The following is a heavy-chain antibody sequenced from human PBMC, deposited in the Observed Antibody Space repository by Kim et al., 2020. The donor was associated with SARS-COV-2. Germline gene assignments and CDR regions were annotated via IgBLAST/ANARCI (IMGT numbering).Heavy chain of an antibody. CDR2: IIPIFGTA. Sequence: SVKVSCKASGGTFSSYAISWVRQAPGQGLEWMGGIIPIFGTANYAQKFQGRVTITADESTSTAYMELSSLRSEDTAVYYCARIRYYDSSGYYHEAFDIWGQGTMVTVSS. CDR1: GGTFSSYA. CDR3: ARIRYYDSSGYYHEAFDI. J-gene: IGHJ3*02. D-gene: IGHD3-22*01. V-gene: IGHV1-69*13.